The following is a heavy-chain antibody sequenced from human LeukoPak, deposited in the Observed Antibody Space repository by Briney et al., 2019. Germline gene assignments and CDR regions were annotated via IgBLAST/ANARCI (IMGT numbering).Heavy chain of an antibody. J-gene: IGHJ6*03. CDR1: GYSISSAYY. V-gene: IGHV4-38-2*02. D-gene: IGHD3-10*01. CDR2: IHHRGST. CDR3: ARGSMVRGVISYYMDV. Sequence: PSETLSLTCTVSGYSISSAYYWGWIRQPPGKGLEWIGSIHHRGSTYYNPSLKSRVTISVDTSKNQFSLKLSSVTAADTAVYYCARGSMVRGVISYYMDVWGKGTTVTISS.